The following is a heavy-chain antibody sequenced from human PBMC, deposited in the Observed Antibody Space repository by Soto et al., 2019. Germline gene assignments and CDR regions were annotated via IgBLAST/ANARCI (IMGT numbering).Heavy chain of an antibody. V-gene: IGHV1-46*01. CDR2: INPSGGST. CDR3: ARAGVATTILGLDYYYYGMDV. J-gene: IGHJ6*02. CDR1: GYTFTSYY. D-gene: IGHD5-12*01. Sequence: GGSVKVSCKASGYTFTSYYMHWVRQAPGQGLEWMGIINPSGGSTSYAQKFQGRVTMTRDTSTSTVYMELSSLRSEDTAVYYCARAGVATTILGLDYYYYGMDVWGQGTTVTVSS.